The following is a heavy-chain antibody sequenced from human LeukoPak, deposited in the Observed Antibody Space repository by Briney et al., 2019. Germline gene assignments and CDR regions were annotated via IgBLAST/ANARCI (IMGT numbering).Heavy chain of an antibody. V-gene: IGHV3-7*01. CDR3: ARGIAARRPGGGPFVYYFDY. Sequence: GGSLRLSCAASGFTFSSYWMSWVRQAPGKGLEWVANIKQDGSEKYYVDSVKGRFTISRDNAKNSLYLQMNSPRAEDTAVYYCARGIAARRPGGGPFVYYFDYWGQGTLVTVSS. J-gene: IGHJ4*02. CDR2: IKQDGSEK. CDR1: GFTFSSYW. D-gene: IGHD6-6*01.